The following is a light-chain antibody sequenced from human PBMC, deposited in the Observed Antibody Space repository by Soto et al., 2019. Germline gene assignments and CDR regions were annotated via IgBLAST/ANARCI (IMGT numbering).Light chain of an antibody. Sequence: EIVMTHSPATLSVSPCVRATLSFRASQSISDTLAWYQQKPGQAPRLLIYGASRRATSFPARFSGSGSGTDFTLTIGRLEPEDFAVYYCQQYGSLSWTFGQGTKVDIK. J-gene: IGKJ1*01. CDR1: QSISDT. V-gene: IGKV3-20*01. CDR3: QQYGSLSWT. CDR2: GAS.